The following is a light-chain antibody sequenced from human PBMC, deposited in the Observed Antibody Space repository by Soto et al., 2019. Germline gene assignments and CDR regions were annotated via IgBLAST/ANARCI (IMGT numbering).Light chain of an antibody. CDR2: DAS. J-gene: IGKJ1*01. CDR3: QQYNSYWT. Sequence: DIQMTQSPSFLSASAGDRVTIFCRASQSISNFLHWYQQKPGKAPKLLIYDASSLESGVPSRFSGSGSGTEFTLTISSLQPDDFATYYCQQYNSYWTFGQGTKVDIK. CDR1: QSISNF. V-gene: IGKV1-5*02.